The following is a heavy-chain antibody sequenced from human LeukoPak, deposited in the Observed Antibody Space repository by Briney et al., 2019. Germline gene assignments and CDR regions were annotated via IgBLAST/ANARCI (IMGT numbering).Heavy chain of an antibody. V-gene: IGHV3-23*01. CDR3: ARDRRYSGYD. D-gene: IGHD5-12*01. Sequence: PGGSLRLSCAASGFTFSSYAMSWVRQAPGKGLEWVSAIRGSGGSTNYGDSVKGRFTIFRDNSKNTLYLQMNSLRAEDTAVYYCARDRRYSGYDWGQGTLVTVSS. CDR2: IRGSGGST. CDR1: GFTFSSYA. J-gene: IGHJ4*02.